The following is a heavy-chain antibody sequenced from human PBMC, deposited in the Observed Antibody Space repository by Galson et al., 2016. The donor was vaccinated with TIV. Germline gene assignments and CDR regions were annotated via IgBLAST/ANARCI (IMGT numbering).Heavy chain of an antibody. V-gene: IGHV1-2*02. J-gene: IGHJ4*02. Sequence: SVKVSCKASGYTFTDYYVHWVRQAPGQGLEWMGWINPNSGGTTYAQKFQGRVTMTRDTSISTAFMEVKKLRYDDTALYFCARDDGSTSGSNFWGQGTLVTVSS. CDR2: INPNSGGT. CDR1: GYTFTDYY. CDR3: ARDDGSTSGSNF. D-gene: IGHD3-22*01.